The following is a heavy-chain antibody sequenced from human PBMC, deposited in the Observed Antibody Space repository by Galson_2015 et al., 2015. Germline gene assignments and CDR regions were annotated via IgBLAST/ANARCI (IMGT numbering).Heavy chain of an antibody. Sequence: SLRLSCAASGFTFSNYAMSWVRQAPGKGLEWVSYVSSTGRTIYYADSVKGRFTISRDNAKNSVYLQMNSLRAEDTAVYYCASRLGVVINTNVVDFSGHATLVTVSS. D-gene: IGHD2-21*01. J-gene: IGHJ4*01. CDR3: ASRLGVVINTNVVDF. CDR1: GFTFSNYA. CDR2: VSSTGRTI. V-gene: IGHV3-11*01.